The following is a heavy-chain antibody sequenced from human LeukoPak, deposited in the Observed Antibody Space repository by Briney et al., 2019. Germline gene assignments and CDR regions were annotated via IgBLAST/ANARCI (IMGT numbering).Heavy chain of an antibody. Sequence: PGGSRRLSCAASGFTFSNAWMSWVRQAPGKGLEWVGRIKSKTDGGTTDYAAPVKGRFTISRDDSKNTLYLQMNSLKTEDTAVYYCTIVLLWFGELNFWGQGTLVTVSS. CDR2: IKSKTDGGTT. V-gene: IGHV3-15*01. D-gene: IGHD3-10*01. CDR1: GFTFSNAW. CDR3: TIVLLWFGELNF. J-gene: IGHJ4*02.